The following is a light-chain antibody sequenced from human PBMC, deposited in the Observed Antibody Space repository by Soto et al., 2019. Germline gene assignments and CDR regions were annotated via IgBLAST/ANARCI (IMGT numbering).Light chain of an antibody. Sequence: DVQMTQSPSSLSASVRDRVTITCQASQDIRKYLNWYQQKPGKAPKLLICDASNLEPGVPSRFSGSGSGTDFAFTISSLQPEDIGIYYCQQNDNLPFTFGPGTKVDIK. CDR2: DAS. J-gene: IGKJ3*01. V-gene: IGKV1-33*01. CDR3: QQNDNLPFT. CDR1: QDIRKY.